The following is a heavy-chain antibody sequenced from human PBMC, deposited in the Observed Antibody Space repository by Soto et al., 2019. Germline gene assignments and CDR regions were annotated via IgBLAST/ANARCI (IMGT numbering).Heavy chain of an antibody. CDR3: ATDRANSNWPNFDS. CDR1: GYTFTNHA. D-gene: IGHD1-1*01. Sequence: ASVKVSCKASGYTFTNHAIHWVRQAPGQGLEWMGRINAVHDETNYSQKFQGRVTITADKSTATAYLDLNKLTSEDTAFYYCATDRANSNWPNFDSWGQGTLVTVSS. V-gene: IGHV1-3*01. CDR2: INAVHDET. J-gene: IGHJ4*02.